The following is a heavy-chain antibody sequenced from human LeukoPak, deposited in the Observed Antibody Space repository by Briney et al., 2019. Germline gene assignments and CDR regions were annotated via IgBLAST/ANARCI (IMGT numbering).Heavy chain of an antibody. D-gene: IGHD6-19*01. V-gene: IGHV3-23*01. J-gene: IGHJ4*02. CDR3: AKGEYSSGWYDY. Sequence: GGSLRLSCAASGFTFSSYAMSWVRQAPGKGLEWVSAISGSGGGTYYADSVKGRFTISRDNSKNTLYLQTNSLRAEDTAVYYCAKGEYSSGWYDYWGQGTLVTVSS. CDR1: GFTFSSYA. CDR2: ISGSGGGT.